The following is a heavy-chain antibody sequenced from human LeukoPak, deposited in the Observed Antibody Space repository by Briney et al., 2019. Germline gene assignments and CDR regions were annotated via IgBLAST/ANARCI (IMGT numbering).Heavy chain of an antibody. CDR2: INPSGGST. V-gene: IGHV1-46*01. J-gene: IGHJ4*02. CDR3: ARDSADSSGPADY. Sequence: ASVKVSCKASGYTFTSYYIHWVRQAPGQGLEWMGIINPSGGSTNYAQNFQDRVTMTRDTSTSTVYMELRSLRSDDTAVYYCARDSADSSGPADYWGRGTLVTVSS. CDR1: GYTFTSYY. D-gene: IGHD3-22*01.